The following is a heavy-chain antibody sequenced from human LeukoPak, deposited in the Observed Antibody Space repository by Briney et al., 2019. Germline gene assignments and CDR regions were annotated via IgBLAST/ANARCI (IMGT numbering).Heavy chain of an antibody. CDR3: ARDKRAAETPYNWFDP. J-gene: IGHJ5*02. Sequence: GGSLRLSCAASGFTFSSYAMSWVRQAPGKGPEWVANIKQDGSEKTYVDSVKGRFTISRDNAKNSLYLQMTSLRAEDTAVYYCARDKRAAETPYNWFDPWGQGTLVTVSS. CDR1: GFTFSSYA. D-gene: IGHD2-15*01. CDR2: IKQDGSEK. V-gene: IGHV3-7*01.